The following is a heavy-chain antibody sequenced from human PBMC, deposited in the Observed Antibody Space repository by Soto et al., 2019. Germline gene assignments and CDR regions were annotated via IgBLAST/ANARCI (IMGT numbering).Heavy chain of an antibody. CDR2: IGAYNGTT. J-gene: IGHJ4*02. CDR3: ARGYEDYELGLDY. CDR1: GYTFTNYG. D-gene: IGHD4-17*01. V-gene: IGHV1-18*01. Sequence: QVQLEQSGPEVKKPGASVIVSCKASGYTFTNYGFNWVRQAPGQGLEWMGWIGAYNGTTNYAQKLLGRVTMTRDTSTNTAYLELSSLRSDYTAVDYCARGYEDYELGLDYWGQGTLVIVAS.